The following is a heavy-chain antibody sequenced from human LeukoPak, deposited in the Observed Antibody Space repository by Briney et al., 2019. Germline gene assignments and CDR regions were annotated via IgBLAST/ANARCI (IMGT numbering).Heavy chain of an antibody. Sequence: PSQTLSLTCTVSGGSISSYYWSWIRQPPGKGLEWIGYIYYSGSTNYNPSLKSRVTISVDTSKNQFSLKLSSVTAADTAVYYCARGPGRGYYDSSGYYFDYWGQGTLVTVSS. D-gene: IGHD3-22*01. CDR1: GGSISSYY. CDR3: ARGPGRGYYDSSGYYFDY. J-gene: IGHJ4*02. CDR2: IYYSGST. V-gene: IGHV4-59*01.